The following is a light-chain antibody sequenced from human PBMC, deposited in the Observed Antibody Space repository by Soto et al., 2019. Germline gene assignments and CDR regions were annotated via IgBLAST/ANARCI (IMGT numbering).Light chain of an antibody. CDR3: QQCDHLPLT. Sequence: DVQMTQSPSSLSASVGDRVTITCQASQDIRNYLNWYQQKPGKAPKILIYDASNMETGVPSRFTGSGSGTYFTFTISSLQPEDVATYYCQQCDHLPLTFGGGTKVEVK. V-gene: IGKV1-33*01. CDR1: QDIRNY. CDR2: DAS. J-gene: IGKJ4*02.